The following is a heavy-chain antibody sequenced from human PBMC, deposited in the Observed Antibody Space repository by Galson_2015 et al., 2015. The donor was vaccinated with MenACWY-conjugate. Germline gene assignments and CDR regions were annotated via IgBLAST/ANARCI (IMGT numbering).Heavy chain of an antibody. CDR2: IYPGDSDT. Sequence: QSGAEVKKPRESLKISCKGSGYSFTSYWIGWVRQMPGKGLEWMGVIYPGDSDTRYSPSFQGQVTISADKSISTAYLQWSSLKASDTAMYYCARLGDYIWGSDYYFDYWGQGTLVTVSS. D-gene: IGHD3-16*01. J-gene: IGHJ4*02. CDR3: ARLGDYIWGSDYYFDY. V-gene: IGHV5-51*01. CDR1: GYSFTSYW.